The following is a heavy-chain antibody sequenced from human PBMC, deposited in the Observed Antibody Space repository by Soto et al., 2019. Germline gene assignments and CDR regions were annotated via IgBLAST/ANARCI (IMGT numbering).Heavy chain of an antibody. CDR2: IFPGDSDT. CDR1: GYTFTNYW. Sequence: GESLKISCKAIGYTFTNYWIGWVRQTPGKGLEWMGIIFPGDSDTRYNPSFEGQVTVSADESISTAYLQWNTLKASDTAMYYCVRYLYDYGDYYYYGMDVWGQGTTVTVSS. V-gene: IGHV5-51*01. CDR3: VRYLYDYGDYYYYGMDV. J-gene: IGHJ6*02. D-gene: IGHD4-17*01.